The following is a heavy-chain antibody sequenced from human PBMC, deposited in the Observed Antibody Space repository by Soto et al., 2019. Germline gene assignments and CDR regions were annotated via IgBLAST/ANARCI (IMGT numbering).Heavy chain of an antibody. V-gene: IGHV3-48*02. D-gene: IGHD6-19*01. CDR2: ISTSGATR. Sequence: EVQLVESGGGLVQPGGSPRLSCVASGFTFSTDSMNWVRQAPGKGLEWVAHISTSGATRYYADSVKGRFTISRDNAKTSLYLQMDSLRNEDTAVYYCARFFGSGFDYWGQGTLVTVSS. J-gene: IGHJ4*02. CDR3: ARFFGSGFDY. CDR1: GFTFSTDS.